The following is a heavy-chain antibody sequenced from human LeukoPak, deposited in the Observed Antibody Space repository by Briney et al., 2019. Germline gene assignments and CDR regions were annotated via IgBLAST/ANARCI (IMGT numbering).Heavy chain of an antibody. CDR3: ARLSADSSSSRGFDY. Sequence: SETLSLTCTVSGASISSYYWTWSRQPAGKGLEWIGRIYTSGSTNYNPSLKSRVAMSVDTSKNQFSLKLSSVTAADTAVYYCARLSADSSSSRGFDYWGQGTPVTVSS. CDR1: GASISSYY. D-gene: IGHD2-2*01. CDR2: IYTSGST. V-gene: IGHV4-4*07. J-gene: IGHJ4*02.